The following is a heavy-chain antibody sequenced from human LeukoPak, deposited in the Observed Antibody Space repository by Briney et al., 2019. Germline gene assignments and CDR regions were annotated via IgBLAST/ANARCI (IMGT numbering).Heavy chain of an antibody. CDR2: INPNSGGT. Sequence: ASVKVSCKASGYTLTGFYMHWVRQAPGQGLEWMGWINPNSGGTNYAQKFQGRDTMTRDTSISTAYMELGRLRSDDTAVYYWARVWGPEDYWGQGTLVTVSS. CDR1: GYTLTGFY. D-gene: IGHD3-16*01. V-gene: IGHV1-2*02. J-gene: IGHJ4*02. CDR3: ARVWGPEDY.